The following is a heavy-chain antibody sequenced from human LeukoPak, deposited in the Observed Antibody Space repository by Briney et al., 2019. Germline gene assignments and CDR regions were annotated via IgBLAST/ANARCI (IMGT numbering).Heavy chain of an antibody. Sequence: SVKVSCKATGRTFSSYAISWVRRAPGQGLAWMGGIISIFGTANYAKKCQGRVTITSEESTSTAYMELRRLRSEDTAVYYCARSGDCSECYYYYMDVWGKGTTVTISS. V-gene: IGHV1-69*01. CDR1: GRTFSSYA. CDR2: IISIFGTA. CDR3: ARSGDCSECYYYYMDV. D-gene: IGHD2-21*02. J-gene: IGHJ6*03.